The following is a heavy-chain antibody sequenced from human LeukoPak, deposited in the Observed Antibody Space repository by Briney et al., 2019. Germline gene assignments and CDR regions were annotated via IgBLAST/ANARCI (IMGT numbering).Heavy chain of an antibody. Sequence: GRSLRLSCAASGFTFSSYAMHWVRQAPGKGLEWVAVISYDGSNKYYADSVRGRFTISRDNSKNTLYLQMNSLRAEDTAVYYCARGSRTYYYDSSGYYGFDYWGQGTLVTVSS. V-gene: IGHV3-30-3*01. J-gene: IGHJ4*02. CDR3: ARGSRTYYYDSSGYYGFDY. D-gene: IGHD3-22*01. CDR2: ISYDGSNK. CDR1: GFTFSSYA.